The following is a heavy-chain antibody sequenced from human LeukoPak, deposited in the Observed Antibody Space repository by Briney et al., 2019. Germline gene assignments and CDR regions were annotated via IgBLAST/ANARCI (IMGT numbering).Heavy chain of an antibody. CDR2: IYYSGST. D-gene: IGHD6-6*01. CDR3: ARAAQVTGRPNLGGHFDY. V-gene: IGHV4-59*01. CDR1: GGSISSYY. Sequence: SETLSLTCTVSGGSISSYYWSWIRQPPGKGLEWIGYIYYSGSTYYNPSLKSRVTISVDTSKNQFSLKLSSVTAADTAVYYCARAAQVTGRPNLGGHFDYWGQETLVTVSS. J-gene: IGHJ4*02.